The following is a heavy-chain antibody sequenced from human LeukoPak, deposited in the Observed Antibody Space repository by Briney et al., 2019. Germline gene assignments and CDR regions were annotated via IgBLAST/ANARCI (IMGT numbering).Heavy chain of an antibody. CDR1: RYTFTSYD. D-gene: IGHD3-22*01. J-gene: IGHJ4*02. CDR3: ARLSQTPDYYSNGGYYYLGY. Sequence: ASVKVSCKASRYTFTSYDINWVREAAGQRLEWLGWMNPNTGRTGFAQKFQGRLTMTRDASISTAYMELSSLRSDDTAVYYCARLSQTPDYYSNGGYYYLGYWGQGTPVTVSS. CDR2: MNPNTGRT. V-gene: IGHV1-8*01.